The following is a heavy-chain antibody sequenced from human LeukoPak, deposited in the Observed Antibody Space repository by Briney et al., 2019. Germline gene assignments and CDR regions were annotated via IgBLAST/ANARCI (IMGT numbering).Heavy chain of an antibody. J-gene: IGHJ4*02. CDR3: ARVAYSGSQGYFDY. V-gene: IGHV4-4*07. CDR1: GGSISSYY. CDR2: IYTSGST. D-gene: IGHD1-26*01. Sequence: SETLSLTCTVSGGSISSYYWSWIRQPAGKGLEWIGRIYTSGSTNYNPSLKSRVTMSVDTSKNQFSLKLSSVTAADTAVYYCARVAYSGSQGYFDYWGQGTLVTVSS.